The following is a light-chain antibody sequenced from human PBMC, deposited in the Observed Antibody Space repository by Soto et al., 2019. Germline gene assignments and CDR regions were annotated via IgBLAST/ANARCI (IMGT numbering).Light chain of an antibody. J-gene: IGKJ4*01. CDR1: QTVSNN. CDR2: APS. CDR3: QQYNEWPLT. V-gene: IGKV3-15*01. Sequence: ERVMTQSPATLSVSPGEKATLSCRASQTVSNNVAWYQQKPGPAPRLLMYAPSTRATGIPARFSGSGSGTEFTLTISSLQSEDFAVYYCQQYNEWPLTFGGGTKVETK.